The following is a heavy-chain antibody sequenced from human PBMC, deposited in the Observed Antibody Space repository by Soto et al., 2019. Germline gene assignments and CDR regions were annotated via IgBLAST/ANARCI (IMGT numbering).Heavy chain of an antibody. CDR2: IYYSGST. CDR1: GGSISNYY. J-gene: IGHJ4*02. Sequence: QVQLQESGPRLVKPSETLSLTCIVSGGSISNYYWSWIRQPPGKGLEWIGYIYYSGSTNYNPSLPGRGTFSVDTSKNQFSLKPSSVTAADTAVYYCARAVLPATAPFDYWGQGTLVTVSS. D-gene: IGHD2-2*01. CDR3: ARAVLPATAPFDY. V-gene: IGHV4-59*01.